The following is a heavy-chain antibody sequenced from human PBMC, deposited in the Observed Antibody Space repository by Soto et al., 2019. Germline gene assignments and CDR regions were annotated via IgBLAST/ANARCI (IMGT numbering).Heavy chain of an antibody. D-gene: IGHD5-12*01. V-gene: IGHV1-3*04. CDR3: ASGNCGYICYHDY. Sequence: QVQLVQSGAEVKKPGASVKVSCKPSGYTFTSYLIYWVRQAPGQRLEWMGWINTGNGDTKYSQKFQGRVTITRDTSASTAYMELSSLTSEDTAVSYCASGNCGYICYHDYWGQGTLVTVSS. CDR2: INTGNGDT. CDR1: GYTFTSYL. J-gene: IGHJ4*02.